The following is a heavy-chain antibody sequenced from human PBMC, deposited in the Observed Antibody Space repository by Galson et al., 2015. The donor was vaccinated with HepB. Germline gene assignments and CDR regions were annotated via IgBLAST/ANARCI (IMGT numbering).Heavy chain of an antibody. CDR3: TRDIDRGSGAD. V-gene: IGHV3-49*03. CDR2: ITSKAYGGAP. Sequence: SLRLSCAASGFTFGDYAMSWFRQAPGKGLEWVGFITSKAYGGAPEYAASVKGRFTISRDDSKSIGYLQMTSLKTEDTAVYYCTRDIDRGSGADWGPGTLVTASS. D-gene: IGHD3-10*01. J-gene: IGHJ4*02. CDR1: GFTFGDYA.